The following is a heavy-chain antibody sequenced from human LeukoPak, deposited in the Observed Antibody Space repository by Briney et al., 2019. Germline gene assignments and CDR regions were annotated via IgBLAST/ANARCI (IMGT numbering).Heavy chain of an antibody. CDR1: GFTFSDYY. J-gene: IGHJ5*02. CDR3: AREGVITKGWFDP. D-gene: IGHD3-22*01. V-gene: IGHV3-11*05. CDR2: ISSSSSYT. Sequence: GGSLRLSCAASGFTFSDYYMSWIRQAPGKGLEWVSYISSSSSYTNYEDSVKGRFTISRDNDKNSLYLQMNSLRAEDTAVYYCAREGVITKGWFDPWGQGTLVTVSS.